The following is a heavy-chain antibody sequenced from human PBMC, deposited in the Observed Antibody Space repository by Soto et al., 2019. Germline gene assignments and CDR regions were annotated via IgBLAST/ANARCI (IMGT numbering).Heavy chain of an antibody. Sequence: EVQLVESGGGLVKPGGSLRLSCAASGFIFSSYTMNWVRQAPGKGLEWVSSISASSTYIYYADSLKGRFTISRDNAHNARCLQVNSLRAEDTAVYYGARGWLRAPWMYWGQGTLVTVSS. V-gene: IGHV3-21*01. CDR1: GFIFSSYT. J-gene: IGHJ4*02. D-gene: IGHD5-12*01. CDR2: ISASSTYI. CDR3: ARGWLRAPWMY.